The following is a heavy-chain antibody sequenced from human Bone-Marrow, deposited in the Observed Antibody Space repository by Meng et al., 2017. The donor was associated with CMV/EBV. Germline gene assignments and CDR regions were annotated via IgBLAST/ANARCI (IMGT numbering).Heavy chain of an antibody. CDR2: ISHSGGS. CDR1: SGRSSSFY. CDR3: AKDHEYCGGSCFSPWFDP. Sequence: SGRSSSFYWSWIRQPPGKGLEWIGYISHSGGSNYNASLRSRVTISIDTSNNQFSLKLSSVTTADTAFYYCAKDHEYCGGSCFSPWFDPWGQGILVTVSS. V-gene: IGHV4-61*01. J-gene: IGHJ5*02. D-gene: IGHD2-21*01.